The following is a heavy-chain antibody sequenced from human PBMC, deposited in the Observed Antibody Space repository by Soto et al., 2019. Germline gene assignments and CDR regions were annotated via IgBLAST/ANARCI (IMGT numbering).Heavy chain of an antibody. Sequence: ASVKVSCKASGYTFTGYYMHWVRQAPAQGLEWMGWINPNSGGTNYAQKFQGRVTMTRDTSISTAYMELSRLRSDDTAVYYCARGGGRVPAAIGFDYWGQGALVTVSS. CDR1: GYTFTGYY. CDR2: INPNSGGT. CDR3: ARGGGRVPAAIGFDY. D-gene: IGHD2-2*02. J-gene: IGHJ4*02. V-gene: IGHV1-2*02.